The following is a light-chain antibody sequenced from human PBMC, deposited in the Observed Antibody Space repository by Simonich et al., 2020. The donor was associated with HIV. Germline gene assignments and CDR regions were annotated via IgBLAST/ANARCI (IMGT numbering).Light chain of an antibody. V-gene: IGLV2-23*02. CDR1: SRDVWSYSI. Sequence: QSALTQPASVSGSPGQSITISCTETSRDVWSYSIVSWYQHHPGKAPKPLIYDVSKRPSGVSNRFSGSLSGNTASLTISGLQAGDEADYYCCSYAGSSTWVFGGGTKLTVL. CDR2: DVS. J-gene: IGLJ3*02. CDR3: CSYAGSSTWV.